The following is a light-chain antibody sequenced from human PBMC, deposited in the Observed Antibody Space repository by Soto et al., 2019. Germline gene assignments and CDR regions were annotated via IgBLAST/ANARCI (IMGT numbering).Light chain of an antibody. J-gene: IGKJ1*01. CDR1: QSVSSNY. CDR3: QQDGGSPS. CDR2: GAS. Sequence: EIALTQSPGTLSLSPGERATLSCRASQSVSSNYLAWYQQKPRQAPRLLIYGASSRATGVPDRFSGSGSGTDFTLAISRLEPYAFAAYYCQQDGGSPSFRPGTKVEIK. V-gene: IGKV3-20*01.